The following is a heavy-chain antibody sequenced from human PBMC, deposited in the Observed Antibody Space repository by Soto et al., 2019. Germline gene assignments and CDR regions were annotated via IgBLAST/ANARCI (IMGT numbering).Heavy chain of an antibody. CDR1: GYTFTSYG. CDR3: ARDDYDILTGWWGGPYGMDV. V-gene: IGHV1-18*01. Sequence: QVQLVQSGAEVKKPGASVKVSCKASGYTFTSYGISWVRQAPGQGLEWMGWISAYNGNTNYAQKLQGRVTMTTDTATSTAYMELRSLRSDDTAVYYCARDDYDILTGWWGGPYGMDVWGQGTTVTVSS. J-gene: IGHJ6*02. CDR2: ISAYNGNT. D-gene: IGHD3-9*01.